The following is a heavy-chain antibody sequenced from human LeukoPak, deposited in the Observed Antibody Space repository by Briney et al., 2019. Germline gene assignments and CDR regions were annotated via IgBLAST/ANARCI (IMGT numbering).Heavy chain of an antibody. CDR1: GFTFSSYS. V-gene: IGHV3-21*01. CDR3: ARTLVLLWFGELLSWFDP. D-gene: IGHD3-10*01. CDR2: ISSSSSYI. Sequence: GGSLRLSCAASGFTFSSYSMNWVRQAPGKGLEWVSSISSSSSYIYYADSVKGRFTISRDNAKNSLYLQMSSLRAEDTAVYYCARTLVLLWFGELLSWFDPWGQGTLVTVSS. J-gene: IGHJ5*02.